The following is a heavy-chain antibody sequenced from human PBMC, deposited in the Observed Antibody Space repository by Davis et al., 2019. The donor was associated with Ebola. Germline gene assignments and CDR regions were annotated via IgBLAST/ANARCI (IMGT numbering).Heavy chain of an antibody. CDR3: VQDMIDEGLSSPHPDFQH. V-gene: IGHV3-23*01. CDR1: GFSFSSCS. Sequence: GESLKISCAASGFSFSSCSMNWVRQAPGKGLEWVSAITSSGGSTYYAGSVKGRFTISRDNSKNTLYLQLNSLGAGDTAVYYCVQDMIDEGLSSPHPDFQHWGQGTLVTVSS. CDR2: ITSSGGST. J-gene: IGHJ1*01. D-gene: IGHD3-22*01.